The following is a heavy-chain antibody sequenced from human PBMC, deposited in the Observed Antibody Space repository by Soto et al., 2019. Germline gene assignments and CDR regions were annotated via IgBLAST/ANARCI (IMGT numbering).Heavy chain of an antibody. Sequence: QVQLVESGGGLVKPGGSLRLSCAASGFSFSDYYMSWIRQAPGKGLEWISHIGRSGDPIYYANSVKGRFSISRDDATNSLYLQMSSLRAEDTAVYYCARPTRIVGATDDYWGQGTLVTVSS. CDR3: ARPTRIVGATDDY. V-gene: IGHV3-11*01. J-gene: IGHJ4*02. CDR2: IGRSGDPI. D-gene: IGHD1-26*01. CDR1: GFSFSDYY.